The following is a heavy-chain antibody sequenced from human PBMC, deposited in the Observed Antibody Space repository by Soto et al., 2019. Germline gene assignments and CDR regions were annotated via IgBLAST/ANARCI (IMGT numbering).Heavy chain of an antibody. V-gene: IGHV3-23*01. D-gene: IGHD2-2*01. J-gene: IGHJ4*02. CDR3: ARVFGDIVVVPAALDY. CDR2: ISGNGGST. Sequence: GGSLRLSCAASGFSFSSYAMSWVRQAPGKGLEWVSTISGNGGSTYYADSVKGRFTISRDNSKSTLHLQMNSLRAEDTAVYYCARVFGDIVVVPAALDYWGQGTLVTVSS. CDR1: GFSFSSYA.